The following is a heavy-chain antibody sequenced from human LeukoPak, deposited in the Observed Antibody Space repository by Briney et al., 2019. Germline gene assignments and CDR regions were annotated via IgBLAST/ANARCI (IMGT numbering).Heavy chain of an antibody. CDR1: GYTLTELS. V-gene: IGHV1-24*01. CDR3: ATASRYNWNDGEGSAFDI. J-gene: IGHJ3*02. CDR2: FEPEDGET. D-gene: IGHD1-1*01. Sequence: ASVKVSCKVSGYTLTELSMRWVRQAPGKGLEWMGGFEPEDGETIYAQKFQGRVTMSEDTSTDTAYMELSSLRSEDTAVYYCATASRYNWNDGEGSAFDIWGQGTMVTVS.